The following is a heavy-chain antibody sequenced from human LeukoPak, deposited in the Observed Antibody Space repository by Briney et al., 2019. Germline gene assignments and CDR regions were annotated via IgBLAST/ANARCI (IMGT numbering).Heavy chain of an antibody. D-gene: IGHD6-19*01. V-gene: IGHV1-8*02. CDR2: MNPNSGNT. Sequence: GASVKVSCKASGYTFTGYYMHWVRQATGQGLEWMGWMNPNSGNTGYAQKFQGRVTMTRNTSISTAYMELSSLRSEDTAVYYCARGPRGSSGWYLTFGPWGQGTLVTVSS. CDR1: GYTFTGYY. J-gene: IGHJ5*02. CDR3: ARGPRGSSGWYLTFGP.